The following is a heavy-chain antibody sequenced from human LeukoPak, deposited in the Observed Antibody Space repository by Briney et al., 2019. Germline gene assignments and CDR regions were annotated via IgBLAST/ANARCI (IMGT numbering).Heavy chain of an antibody. Sequence: SETLSLTCTVSGGSISSYYLSWIRQPPGKGLEWIGYIYYSGSTNYNPSLKSRVTISVATSKNQFSLKLSSVTAADTAVYYCARVAKQLVFYFDYWGQGTLVTVSS. J-gene: IGHJ4*02. CDR1: GGSISSYY. CDR2: IYYSGST. D-gene: IGHD6-6*01. V-gene: IGHV4-59*01. CDR3: ARVAKQLVFYFDY.